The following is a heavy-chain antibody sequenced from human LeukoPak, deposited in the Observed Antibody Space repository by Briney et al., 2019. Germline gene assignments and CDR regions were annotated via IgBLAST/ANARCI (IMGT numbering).Heavy chain of an antibody. Sequence: ASVKVSCKAFGYTFTKEAISWVRQAPGQGLEWMGWIYPNSGGTNYARQFQGRVTMTRDTSISTAYMELSRLRSDDTAVYYCARGFRYYGPWGQGTLVTVSS. CDR2: IYPNSGGT. CDR3: ARGFRYYGP. J-gene: IGHJ5*02. V-gene: IGHV1-2*02. CDR1: GYTFTKEA. D-gene: IGHD3-10*01.